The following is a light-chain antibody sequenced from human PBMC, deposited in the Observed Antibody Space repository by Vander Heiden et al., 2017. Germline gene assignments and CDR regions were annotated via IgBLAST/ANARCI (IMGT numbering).Light chain of an antibody. Sequence: DIQMPQSPSSLSASVGDRVTITCRASQSISSYLNWYQQRPGKAPKLLIYAAASLQSGVPSRFSGSGSGTDFTLNISSLQPEDFATYYCQQSYSTLTTFGQGSRLEIK. J-gene: IGKJ5*01. CDR1: QSISSY. CDR2: AAA. V-gene: IGKV1-39*01. CDR3: QQSYSTLTT.